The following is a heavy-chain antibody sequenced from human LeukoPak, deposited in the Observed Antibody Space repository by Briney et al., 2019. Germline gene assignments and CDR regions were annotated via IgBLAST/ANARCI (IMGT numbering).Heavy chain of an antibody. CDR3: ARGASGYSYGFDY. CDR2: IYYSGST. V-gene: IGHV4-59*01. J-gene: IGHJ4*02. D-gene: IGHD5-18*01. CDR1: GGSISSYY. Sequence: SETLSLTCTVSGGSISSYYWSWIRQPPGKGLEWIGYIYYSGSTNYNPSLKSRVTISVDTSKNQFSLKLSSVTAADTAVYYCARGASGYSYGFDYWVQGTLVTVSS.